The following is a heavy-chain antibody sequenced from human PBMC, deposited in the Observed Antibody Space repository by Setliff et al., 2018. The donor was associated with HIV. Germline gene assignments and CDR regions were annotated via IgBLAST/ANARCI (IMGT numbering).Heavy chain of an antibody. J-gene: IGHJ3*02. D-gene: IGHD3-22*01. CDR1: GYTLTELS. CDR2: IIPILGIA. Sequence: ASVKVSCKVSGYTLTELSMHWVRQAPGKGLEWMGGIIPILGIANYAQKFQGRVTMSRDTSTSTVYMELSSLRSEDTAVYYCARDYFDSSAYHYGFGAFDIWGQGTMVTVSS. V-gene: IGHV1-24*01. CDR3: ARDYFDSSAYHYGFGAFDI.